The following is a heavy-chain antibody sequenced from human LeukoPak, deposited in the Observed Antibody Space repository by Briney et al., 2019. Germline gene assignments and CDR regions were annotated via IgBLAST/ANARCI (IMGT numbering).Heavy chain of an antibody. Sequence: SETLSLTCSVSGGSIGSSSYCWGWIRQPPGKGLEWIGTICYSGSTFYNPSLKSRVTLSVDTSKNQFSLKLSSVTAADTAVYYCARAENYIPEDCFDPWGQGTLVTVSS. CDR2: ICYSGST. CDR3: ARAENYIPEDCFDP. J-gene: IGHJ5*02. D-gene: IGHD5-24*01. V-gene: IGHV4-39*01. CDR1: GGSIGSSSYC.